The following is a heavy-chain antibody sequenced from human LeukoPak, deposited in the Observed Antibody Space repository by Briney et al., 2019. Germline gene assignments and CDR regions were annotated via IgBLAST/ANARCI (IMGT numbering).Heavy chain of an antibody. D-gene: IGHD2-2*02. CDR1: GFTFSSYS. CDR3: ARDVHCTSTSCNTASAGLGLDY. CDR2: ISSSSSLS. Sequence: PGGSLRLSCAASGFTFSSYSMNWVRQAPGKGLEWVSYISSSSSLSNYADSVKGRFTISRDNAKNSLYLQMNNLRAEDTAVYYCARDVHCTSTSCNTASAGLGLDYWGQGTLVTASS. V-gene: IGHV3-21*05. J-gene: IGHJ4*02.